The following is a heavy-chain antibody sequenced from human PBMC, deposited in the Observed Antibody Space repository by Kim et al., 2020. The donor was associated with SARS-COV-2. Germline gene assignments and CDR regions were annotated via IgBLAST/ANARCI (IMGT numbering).Heavy chain of an antibody. CDR3: ARGRGYSYGYQYYYYYYGMDV. D-gene: IGHD5-18*01. V-gene: IGHV3-74*01. CDR1: GFTFSSYW. CDR2: INSDGSST. Sequence: GGSLRLSCAASGFTFSSYWMHWVRQAPGKGLVWVSRINSDGSSTSYADSVKGRFTISRDNAKNTLYLQMNSLRAEDTAVYYCARGRGYSYGYQYYYYYYGMDVWGQGTTVTVSS. J-gene: IGHJ6*02.